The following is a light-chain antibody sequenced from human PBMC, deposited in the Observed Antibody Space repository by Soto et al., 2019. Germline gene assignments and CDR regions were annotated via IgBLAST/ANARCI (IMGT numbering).Light chain of an antibody. Sequence: SVLTQPPSVSGALGQKVTISCTGSSSNIGAGYDVNWYHQLPGTAPKLLIHGNSNRPSGVPDRFSGSKSGTSASLAITGLQAEDEADYFCQSYDSSLSGYVFGTGTKVTVL. CDR3: QSYDSSLSGYV. CDR2: GNS. V-gene: IGLV1-40*01. CDR1: SSNIGAGYD. J-gene: IGLJ1*01.